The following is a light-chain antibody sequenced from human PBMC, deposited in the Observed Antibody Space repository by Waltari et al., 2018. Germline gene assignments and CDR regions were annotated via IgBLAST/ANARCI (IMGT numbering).Light chain of an antibody. CDR3: NSRDISGNHWV. Sequence: SSELTQDPAVSVALGQTVRITWQGDSLRQRFASWYPQKPGQAPVLIVFGVGNRPAGITDRFSGSNSGNTAFLTVTGAQADDEADYYCNSRDISGNHWVFGGGTRLTVL. CDR1: SLRQRF. CDR2: GVG. J-gene: IGLJ3*02. V-gene: IGLV3-19*01.